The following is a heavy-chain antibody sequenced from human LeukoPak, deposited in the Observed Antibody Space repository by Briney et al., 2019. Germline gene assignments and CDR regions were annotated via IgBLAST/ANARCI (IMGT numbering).Heavy chain of an antibody. CDR3: ARDEEGDCGGDCYNWFAP. J-gene: IGHJ5*02. CDR2: INPIFGTD. D-gene: IGHD2-21*02. Sequence: SVKVSCKASGGTFISHFISWVRQAPGQGLEWMGGINPIFGTDHYAQKFQDRVTITADISTNTVYMELSNLRSEDTAMYYCARDEEGDCGGDCYNWFAPWGQGTLVTVSS. CDR1: GGTFISHF. V-gene: IGHV1-69*06.